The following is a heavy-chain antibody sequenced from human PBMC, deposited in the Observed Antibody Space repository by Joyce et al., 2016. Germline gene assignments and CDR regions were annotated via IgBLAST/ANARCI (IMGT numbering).Heavy chain of an antibody. J-gene: IGHJ3*01. Sequence: QVQLVQSGAEVKKPGASLKVSCKASGYTFTSHHMHCGRQAPGQGLEWMGIMKTNSGFTSYSQKFQGRVTMTKDTSTSTVYMELSSLRFDDGAVYFCARDGTNYDFDLWGQGTMVTVSS. CDR3: ARDGTNYDFDL. CDR2: MKTNSGFT. V-gene: IGHV1-46*01. CDR1: GYTFTSHH. D-gene: IGHD1-14*01.